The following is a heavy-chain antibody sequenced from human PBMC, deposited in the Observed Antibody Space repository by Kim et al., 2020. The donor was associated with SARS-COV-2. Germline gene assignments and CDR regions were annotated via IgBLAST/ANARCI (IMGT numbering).Heavy chain of an antibody. CDR3: ARGPNYSPFDY. D-gene: IGHD4-4*01. Sequence: YADSERGRFTISRDNDKNSLLLQMNSLRAEETAVYYCARGPNYSPFDYWGQGTLVTVSS. V-gene: IGHV3-48*03. J-gene: IGHJ4*02.